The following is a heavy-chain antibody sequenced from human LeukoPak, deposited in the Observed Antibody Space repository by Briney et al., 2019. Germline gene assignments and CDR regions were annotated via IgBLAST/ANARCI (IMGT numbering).Heavy chain of an antibody. J-gene: IGHJ4*02. CDR2: INPSGGST. V-gene: IGHV1-46*01. D-gene: IGHD5-12*01. Sequence: EASVKVSCKASGGTFSSYAISWVRQAPGQGLEWMGIINPSGGSTSYAQKFQGRVTMTRDTSTSTVYMELSSLRSEDTAVYYCARGREAGYGYSFDYWGQGTLVTVSS. CDR3: ARGREAGYGYSFDY. CDR1: GGTFSSYA.